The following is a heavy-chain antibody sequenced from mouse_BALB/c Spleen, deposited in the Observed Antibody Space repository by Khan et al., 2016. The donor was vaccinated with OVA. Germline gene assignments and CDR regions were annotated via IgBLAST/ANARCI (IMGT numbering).Heavy chain of an antibody. D-gene: IGHD1-1*01. CDR2: ISSGGST. CDR3: ARDYYYDTGYFDV. V-gene: IGHV5-6-5*01. J-gene: IGHJ1*01. Sequence: EVQLVESGGGLVKPGGSLKLSCAASGFTFSSYAMSWVRQTPEKRLEWVASISSGGSTYYPDSVKGRFTISRDNARNILYLQMSSLRSEDTAMYYCARDYYYDTGYFDVWGAGTTVTVSS. CDR1: GFTFSSYA.